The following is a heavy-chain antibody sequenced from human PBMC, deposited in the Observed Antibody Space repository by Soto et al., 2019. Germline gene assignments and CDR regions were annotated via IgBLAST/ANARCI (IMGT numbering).Heavy chain of an antibody. CDR1: GYTFTGYY. J-gene: IGHJ6*02. Sequence: QVQLVQSGAEVQKPGASVKVSCKASGYTFTGYYMHWVRQAPGQGLEWMGWINPNSGGTNYAQKFQGWVTMTRDTSIITAYMELSRLRSEDTAVYYWARVKGGTHSSGWYDHYYGMDVWGQGTTVTVSS. D-gene: IGHD6-19*01. CDR3: ARVKGGTHSSGWYDHYYGMDV. V-gene: IGHV1-2*04. CDR2: INPNSGGT.